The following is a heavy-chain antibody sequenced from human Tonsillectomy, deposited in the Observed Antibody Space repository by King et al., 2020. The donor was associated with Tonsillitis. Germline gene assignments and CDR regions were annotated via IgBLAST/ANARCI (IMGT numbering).Heavy chain of an antibody. V-gene: IGHV4-34*01. CDR2: INHSGNT. CDR3: ARVSGGYGGGVDS. D-gene: IGHD1-26*01. Sequence: VQLQQWGAGLLKPSDTLSLTCAVYGGPFSDYYWSWIRQPPGKGLEWIGQINHSGNTNYNPSLKSRVTMSVDTSKNQVSVRLSSVTAADTAVYYCARVSGGYGGGVDSWGQGTLVTVSS. CDR1: GGPFSDYY. J-gene: IGHJ4*02.